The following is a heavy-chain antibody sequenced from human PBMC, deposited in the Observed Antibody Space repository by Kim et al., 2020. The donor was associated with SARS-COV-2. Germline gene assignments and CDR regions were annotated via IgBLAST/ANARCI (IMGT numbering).Heavy chain of an antibody. V-gene: IGHV1-3*01. CDR2: INAGNGNT. Sequence: ASVKVSCKASGYTFTSYAMHWVRQAPGQRLEWMGWINAGNGNTKYSQKFQGRVTITRDTSASTAYMELSSLRSEDTAVYYCARDSVSGYDFVEQSYTNWGQGTLVTVSS. CDR1: GYTFTSYA. J-gene: IGHJ4*02. D-gene: IGHD5-12*01. CDR3: ARDSVSGYDFVEQSYTN.